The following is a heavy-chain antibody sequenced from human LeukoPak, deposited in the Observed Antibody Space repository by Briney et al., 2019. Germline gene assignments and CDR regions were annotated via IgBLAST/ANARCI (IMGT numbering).Heavy chain of an antibody. J-gene: IGHJ4*02. CDR3: AREIKSGMVRGTIDY. CDR1: GGSISSYY. D-gene: IGHD3-10*01. Sequence: PSETLSLTCTVSGGSISSYYWSWIRQPAGKGLEWIGRIYTSGSTNYNPSLKSRVTMSVDTSKNRFSLKLSSVTAADTAVYYCAREIKSGMVRGTIDYWGQGTLVTVSS. V-gene: IGHV4-4*07. CDR2: IYTSGST.